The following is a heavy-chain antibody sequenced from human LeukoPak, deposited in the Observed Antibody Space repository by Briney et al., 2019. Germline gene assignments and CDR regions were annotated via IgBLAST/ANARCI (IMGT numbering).Heavy chain of an antibody. V-gene: IGHV4-59*08. Sequence: SETLSLTCIVSGGSVNSHYWSWIRQPPGKGLEWIGDIHYTGTTKYNPSVKSRVTISIDTSKNQFSLELSSVTATDTAVYFCATNRVGTYDRPFDIWGQGTMVTVSS. D-gene: IGHD1-26*01. CDR1: GGSVNSHY. J-gene: IGHJ3*02. CDR2: IHYTGTT. CDR3: ATNRVGTYDRPFDI.